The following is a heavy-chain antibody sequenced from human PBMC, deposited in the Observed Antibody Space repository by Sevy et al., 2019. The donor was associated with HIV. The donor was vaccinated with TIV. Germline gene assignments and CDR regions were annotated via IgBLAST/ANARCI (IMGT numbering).Heavy chain of an antibody. CDR1: GFTFSSYG. V-gene: IGHV3-30*18. CDR2: ISYDGSNK. J-gene: IGHJ3*02. Sequence: GGSLRLSCAASGFTFSSYGMHWVRQAPGKGLEWVAVISYDGSNKYYADSVKGRFTISRDNSKNTLYLQMNSLRAEDTAVYYCAKDLPLAFDIWGQWTMVTVSS. CDR3: AKDLPLAFDI.